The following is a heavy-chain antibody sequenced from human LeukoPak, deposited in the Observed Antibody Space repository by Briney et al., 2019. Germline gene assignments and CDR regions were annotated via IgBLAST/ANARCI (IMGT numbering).Heavy chain of an antibody. CDR1: GYTFTGYY. CDR3: ARVPWGGDRFDP. V-gene: IGHV1-8*02. J-gene: IGHJ5*02. CDR2: INPNSGNT. D-gene: IGHD3-16*01. Sequence: SVKVSCKASGYTFTGYYMHWVRQAPGQGLEWMGWINPNSGNTGYAQKFQGRVTMTRNTSISTAYMELSSLRSEDTAVYYCARVPWGGDRFDPWGQGTLVTVSS.